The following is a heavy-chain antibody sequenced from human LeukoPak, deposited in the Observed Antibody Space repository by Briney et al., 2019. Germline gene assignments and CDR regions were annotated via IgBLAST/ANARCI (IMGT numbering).Heavy chain of an antibody. CDR3: AKAFLIRGRVQLWPFDY. D-gene: IGHD5-18*01. J-gene: IGHJ4*02. Sequence: GGSLRLSCAASGFTFSSYGMHWVRQAPGKGLGWVAFVRYDGSNKYYADSVRGRFTISRDNSKNTLYLQMNSLRAEDTAVYYCAKAFLIRGRVQLWPFDYWGQGTLVTVSS. CDR2: VRYDGSNK. V-gene: IGHV3-30*02. CDR1: GFTFSSYG.